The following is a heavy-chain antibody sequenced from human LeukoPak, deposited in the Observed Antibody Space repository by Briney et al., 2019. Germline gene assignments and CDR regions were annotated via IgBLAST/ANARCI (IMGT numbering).Heavy chain of an antibody. J-gene: IGHJ4*02. V-gene: IGHV3-20*04. D-gene: IGHD5-24*01. CDR2: INWNGGST. CDR3: ARDRDGYPRTSFDY. Sequence: GGSLRLSCAAPGFTFDDYGMSWVRQAPGKGLEWVSGINWNGGSTGYADSVKGRFTISRDNAKNSLYLQMNSLRAEDTALYYCARDRDGYPRTSFDYWGQGTLVTVSS. CDR1: GFTFDDYG.